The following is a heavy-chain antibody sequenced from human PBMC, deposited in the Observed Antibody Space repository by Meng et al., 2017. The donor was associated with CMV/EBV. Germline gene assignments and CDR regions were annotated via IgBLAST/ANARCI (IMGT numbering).Heavy chain of an antibody. Sequence: AIPRVRQGTGRGLELVAVISYDGGITYYTDSMKGRFTISRNNSKNTMYLQMNSLRPEDTAVYYCAREGEITIIGYPTFTFDYWGLGTLVTVSS. D-gene: IGHD3-22*01. J-gene: IGHJ4*02. CDR2: ISYDGGIT. V-gene: IGHV3-30-3*01. CDR1: A. CDR3: AREGEITIIGYPTFTFDY.